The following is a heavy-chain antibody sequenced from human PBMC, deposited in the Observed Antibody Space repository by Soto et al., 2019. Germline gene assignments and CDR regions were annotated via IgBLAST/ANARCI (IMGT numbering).Heavy chain of an antibody. V-gene: IGHV1-18*01. CDR1: GYTFTSYG. CDR2: ISAYNGNT. Sequence: QVQLVQSGAEVKKPGASVKVSCKASGYTFTSYGISWVRQAPGQGLEWMGWISAYNGNTNYAQKLQGRVTMTTDTSTSTADMELRSLRSDDTAVYYCARGLPLYCSGGSCYPTYLNWFDPWGQGTLVTVSS. D-gene: IGHD2-15*01. CDR3: ARGLPLYCSGGSCYPTYLNWFDP. J-gene: IGHJ5*02.